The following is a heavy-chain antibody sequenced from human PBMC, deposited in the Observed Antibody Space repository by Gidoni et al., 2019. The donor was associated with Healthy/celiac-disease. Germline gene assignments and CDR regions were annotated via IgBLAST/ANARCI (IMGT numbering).Heavy chain of an antibody. J-gene: IGHJ6*02. CDR2: IYSGGST. Sequence: EVQLVESGGGLIQPGGSLRLSCAASGFTVSSNYMSWVRQAPGKGLEWVSVIYSGGSTYYADSVKGLFTISRDNSKNTLYLQMNSLRAEDTAVYYCAATRVRETVYYYYGMDVWGQGTTVTVSS. CDR1: GFTVSSNY. V-gene: IGHV3-53*01. CDR3: AATRVRETVYYYYGMDV. D-gene: IGHD3-10*01.